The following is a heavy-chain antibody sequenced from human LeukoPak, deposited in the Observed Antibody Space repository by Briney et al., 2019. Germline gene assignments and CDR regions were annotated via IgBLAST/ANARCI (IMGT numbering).Heavy chain of an antibody. Sequence: GGSLRLSCAASGFTFSSYAMHWVRQAPGKGLEWVAVISYDGSNKYYADSVKGRFTISRDNSKNTLYLQMSSLRAEDTAVYYCARDAPLKYYDILTGYYGALDYWGQGTLVTVSS. D-gene: IGHD3-9*01. V-gene: IGHV3-30*04. CDR2: ISYDGSNK. J-gene: IGHJ4*02. CDR3: ARDAPLKYYDILTGYYGALDY. CDR1: GFTFSSYA.